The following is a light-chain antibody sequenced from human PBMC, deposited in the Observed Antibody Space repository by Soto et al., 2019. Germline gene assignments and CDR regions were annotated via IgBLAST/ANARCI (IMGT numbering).Light chain of an antibody. CDR1: TSNIGGNT. Sequence: QSALTQPPSASGTPGQRVTISCSGSTSNIGGNTVNWYQQHPGTAPKLLIYSNNQRPSWVPDRFSGSKSGTSASLAISRLQAEDEAAYYCAAWEDSLNAVTFGGGTKLTVL. J-gene: IGLJ2*01. V-gene: IGLV1-44*01. CDR2: SNN. CDR3: AAWEDSLNAVT.